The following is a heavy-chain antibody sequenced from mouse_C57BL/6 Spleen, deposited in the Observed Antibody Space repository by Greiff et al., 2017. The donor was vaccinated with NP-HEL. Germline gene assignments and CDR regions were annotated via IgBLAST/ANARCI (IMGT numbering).Heavy chain of an antibody. J-gene: IGHJ2*01. CDR2: IHPNSGST. D-gene: IGHD1-1*01. CDR1: GYTFTSYW. V-gene: IGHV1-64*01. Sequence: VQLQQPGAELVKPGASVKLSCKASGYTFTSYWMHWVKQRPGQGLEWIGMIHPNSGSTNYNEKFKSKATLTVDKSSSTAYMQLSSLTSEDSAVYYCAREGFITTVVATGYWGQGTTLTVSS. CDR3: AREGFITTVVATGY.